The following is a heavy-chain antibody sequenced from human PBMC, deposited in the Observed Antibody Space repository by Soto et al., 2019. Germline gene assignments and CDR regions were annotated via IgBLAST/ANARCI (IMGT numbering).Heavy chain of an antibody. CDR2: IYATGTT. Sequence: QVQLQESGPGLVKPSETLSLTCTVSGASISGFYWSWIRKSAGKGLEWIGRIYATGTTDYNPSLKSRVMMSVDTSEKQFSLKLRSVTAADTAVYYCVRDGTKTLRDWFDPWGQGISVPVSS. J-gene: IGHJ5*02. D-gene: IGHD1-1*01. CDR1: GASISGFY. V-gene: IGHV4-4*07. CDR3: VRDGTKTLRDWFDP.